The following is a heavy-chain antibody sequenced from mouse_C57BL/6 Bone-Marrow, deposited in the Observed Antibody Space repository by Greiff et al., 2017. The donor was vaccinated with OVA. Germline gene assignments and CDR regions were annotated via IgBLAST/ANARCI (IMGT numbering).Heavy chain of an antibody. CDR1: GFTFSSYG. J-gene: IGHJ4*01. D-gene: IGHD2-3*01. Sequence: EVQVVESGGDLVKPGGSLKLSCAASGFTFSSYGMSWVRQTPDKRLEWVATISSGGSYTYYPDSVKGRFTISRDNAKNTLYLQMSSLKSEDTAMYYCASHYDVYYFYSMDYWGQGTSVTVSS. CDR3: ASHYDVYYFYSMDY. V-gene: IGHV5-6*01. CDR2: ISSGGSYT.